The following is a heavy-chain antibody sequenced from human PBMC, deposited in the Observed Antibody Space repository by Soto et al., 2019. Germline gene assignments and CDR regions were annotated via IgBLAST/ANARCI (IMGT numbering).Heavy chain of an antibody. D-gene: IGHD6-13*01. V-gene: IGHV1-18*01. J-gene: IGHJ5*02. CDR2: ISTYNSNT. CDR3: AKMSAAVGGRFDP. Sequence: QVHLVQSGAEVKKPGASVKVSCKASGYTFISYPITWVRQAPGQGLEWMGWISTYNSNTHYAHKFQDRLTLTTDTSTSTAYMELRSLRSDDTAVYFCAKMSAAVGGRFDPWGQGTLVTVSS. CDR1: GYTFISYP.